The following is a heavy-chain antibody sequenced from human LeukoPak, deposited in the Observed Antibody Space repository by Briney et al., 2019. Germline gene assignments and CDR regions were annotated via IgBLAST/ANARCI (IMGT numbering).Heavy chain of an antibody. V-gene: IGHV3-73*01. CDR1: GFTFSGSA. CDR3: TRHPGLTYYYDSSGYPDFDP. Sequence: PGGSLRLSCAASGFTFSGSATHWVRQASGKGLEWVGRIRSKANSYATAYAASVKGRLTISRDDSKNTAYLQMNSLKTEDTAVYYCTRHPGLTYYYDSSGYPDFDPWGQGTLVTVSS. J-gene: IGHJ5*02. CDR2: IRSKANSYAT. D-gene: IGHD3-22*01.